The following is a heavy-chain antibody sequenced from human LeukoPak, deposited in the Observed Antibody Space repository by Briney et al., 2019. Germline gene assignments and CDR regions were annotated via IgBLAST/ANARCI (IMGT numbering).Heavy chain of an antibody. CDR3: ARLGELSLSPTYYFDY. J-gene: IGHJ4*02. Sequence: PSETLSLTCTVSGGSISSYYWSWIRQPPGKGLEWIGYIYYSGSTNYNPSPKSRVTISVETSKNQFSLKLSSVTDADTAVYYCARLGELSLSPTYYFDYWGQGTLVTVSS. CDR2: IYYSGST. V-gene: IGHV4-59*08. CDR1: GGSISSYY. D-gene: IGHD3-16*02.